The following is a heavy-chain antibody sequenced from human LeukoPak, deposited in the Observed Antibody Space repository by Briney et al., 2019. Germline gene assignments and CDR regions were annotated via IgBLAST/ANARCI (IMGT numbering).Heavy chain of an antibody. D-gene: IGHD2-15*01. J-gene: IGHJ4*02. Sequence: SETLSLTCTVSGGSISSGGYFWIWIRPHPGKGLEWIGYISYSGSPYYSPSLESRVTIATDTNQNPFSLKLNSVSAAGTAIYYCARLFCSGASCSRGGGFDYWGQGTLVTVPS. CDR3: ARLFCSGASCSRGGGFDY. CDR2: ISYSGSP. V-gene: IGHV4-31*03. CDR1: GGSISSGGYF.